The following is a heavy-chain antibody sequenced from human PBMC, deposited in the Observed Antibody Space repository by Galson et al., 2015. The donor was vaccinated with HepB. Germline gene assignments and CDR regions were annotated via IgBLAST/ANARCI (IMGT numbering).Heavy chain of an antibody. V-gene: IGHV3-30*18. J-gene: IGHJ4*02. CDR1: GFTFSSYG. CDR2: ISYDGSNK. CDR3: GKGLGSGNICLDY. Sequence: SLRLSCADSGFTFSSYGMHWVRQAPGKGLEWVAVISYDGSNKYYGDSVKGRFTISKDNSKNTLYLQMNSLRVEDTAVYYCGKGLGSGNICLDYWGQGTLVTVSS. D-gene: IGHD3-10*01.